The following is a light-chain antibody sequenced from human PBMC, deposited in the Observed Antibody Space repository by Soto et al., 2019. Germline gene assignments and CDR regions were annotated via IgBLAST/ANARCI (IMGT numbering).Light chain of an antibody. CDR2: DVS. CDR3: SSYTSSSTPRV. CDR1: SSDVGGYNY. Sequence: QSVLTQPASVSGSPGQSITISCTGTSSDVGGYNYVSWYQQHPGKAPKLMIYDVSNRPSGVSNRFSGSKSGNTASLTISGLQAEDEADYYCSSYTSSSTPRVFGTGTKVHVL. J-gene: IGLJ1*01. V-gene: IGLV2-14*01.